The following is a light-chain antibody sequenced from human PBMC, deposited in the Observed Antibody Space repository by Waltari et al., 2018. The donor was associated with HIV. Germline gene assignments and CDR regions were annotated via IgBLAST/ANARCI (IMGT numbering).Light chain of an antibody. Sequence: DIQMTQSPSSLSASVRDRVTITCQASQDIIKYLNWYQQKPGKAPKLLIYAASNLETGVPARFSGGGSGTDFTFTISSLQLEDIATYYCQQYDNLPLTFGGGTKVEI. CDR3: QQYDNLPLT. J-gene: IGKJ4*01. V-gene: IGKV1-33*01. CDR2: AAS. CDR1: QDIIKY.